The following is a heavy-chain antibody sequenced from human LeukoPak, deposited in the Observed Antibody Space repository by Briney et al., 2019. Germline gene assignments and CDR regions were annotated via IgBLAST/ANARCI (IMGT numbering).Heavy chain of an antibody. Sequence: SQTLSLTCAVSGGSISSTAYSWSWIRQPPGKGLEWIGYIYHSGSTYYNPSLKSRVTISLDRSKTQFSLNMSSVTAADTAVYYCARSWDVTSTFQFDPWGQGTLVTVSS. CDR1: GGSISSTAYS. CDR2: IYHSGST. V-gene: IGHV4-30-2*01. CDR3: ARSWDVTSTFQFDP. D-gene: IGHD2-21*02. J-gene: IGHJ5*02.